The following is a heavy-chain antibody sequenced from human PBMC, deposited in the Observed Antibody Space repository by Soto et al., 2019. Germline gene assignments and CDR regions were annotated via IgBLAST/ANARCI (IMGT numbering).Heavy chain of an antibody. CDR3: ASLTKGYCSSTSCAY. D-gene: IGHD2-2*01. CDR1: DGSISSTNW. Sequence: QVQLQESGPGLVKPSGTLSLTCAVSDGSISSTNWWSWVRQPPGKGLEWIREIYHSGSTNYSPSLKSRVTISVGKSKNQFSLKLSSVTAADTAVYYCASLTKGYCSSTSCAYWGQGTLVTVSS. V-gene: IGHV4-4*02. J-gene: IGHJ4*02. CDR2: IYHSGST.